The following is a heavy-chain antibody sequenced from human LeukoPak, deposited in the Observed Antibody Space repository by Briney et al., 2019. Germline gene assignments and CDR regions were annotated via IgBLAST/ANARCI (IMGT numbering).Heavy chain of an antibody. J-gene: IGHJ4*02. CDR2: IWSDGSNK. Sequence: GGSLRLSCAASGFSFSNFGLHWVRQGPGKGLEWVAVIWSDGSNKYYADSVKGPFTISRDNSKNTVYLQMNSLRAEDTAVYYCARGEPLDYWGQGTLVTVSS. CDR3: ARGEPLDY. V-gene: IGHV3-33*01. CDR1: GFSFSNFG.